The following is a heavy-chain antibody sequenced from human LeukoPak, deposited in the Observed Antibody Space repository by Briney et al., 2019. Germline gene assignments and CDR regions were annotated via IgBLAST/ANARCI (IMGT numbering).Heavy chain of an antibody. CDR3: ARRRPRVRGVIPDAFDI. CDR1: GYSISSGYY. Sequence: KPSETLSLTCAVSGYSISSGYYWGWIRQPPGKGLAWIGSIYHSGSTYYNPSLKSRVTISVDTSKNQFSLKLSSVTAADRAVYYCARRRPRVRGVIPDAFDIWGQGTMVTVSS. J-gene: IGHJ3*02. CDR2: IYHSGST. D-gene: IGHD3-10*01. V-gene: IGHV4-38-2*01.